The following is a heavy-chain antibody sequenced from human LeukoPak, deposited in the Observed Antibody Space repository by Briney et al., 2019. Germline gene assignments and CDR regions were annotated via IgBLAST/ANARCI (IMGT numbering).Heavy chain of an antibody. CDR2: ISSNGGST. Sequence: PGGSLRLSCAASGFTFSSYAMHWVRQAPGKGLEYVSAISSNGGSTYYANSVKGRFTISRDNSKNTLYLQMGSLRSDDTAMYYCARDSALLNNGDWYGGSDYWGQGTLVTVSS. D-gene: IGHD4-17*01. CDR1: GFTFSSYA. V-gene: IGHV3-64*01. J-gene: IGHJ4*02. CDR3: ARDSALLNNGDWYGGSDY.